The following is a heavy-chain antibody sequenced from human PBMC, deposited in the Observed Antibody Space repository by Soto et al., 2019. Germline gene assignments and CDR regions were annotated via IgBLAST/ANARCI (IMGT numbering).Heavy chain of an antibody. CDR1: GFAVSSND. CDR3: ARAGWFGAYGMDV. D-gene: IGHD3-10*01. V-gene: IGHV3-53*01. Sequence: QPGGSLRLSCVASGFAVSSNDVTWVRQAPGKALEWVSILYTGAKTDYAASVKGRFTLSRDNVKNIVFLQMNSLRLEDTGVYYCARAGWFGAYGMDVWGQGTTVTVSS. CDR2: LYTGAKT. J-gene: IGHJ6*02.